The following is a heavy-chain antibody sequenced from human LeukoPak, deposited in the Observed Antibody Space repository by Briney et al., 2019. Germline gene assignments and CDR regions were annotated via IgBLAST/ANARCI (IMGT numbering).Heavy chain of an antibody. Sequence: GGSLRLSCAASGFTFDDYGMSWVRQAPGKGLEWVSGISWNGGSTGYADSVKGRFTISRDNAKNSLYLQMNSLRAEDTALYYCAREGVRYDSTGYYYYDYFDYWGQGTLVTVSS. CDR1: GFTFDDYG. D-gene: IGHD3-22*01. J-gene: IGHJ4*02. V-gene: IGHV3-20*04. CDR2: ISWNGGST. CDR3: AREGVRYDSTGYYYYDYFDY.